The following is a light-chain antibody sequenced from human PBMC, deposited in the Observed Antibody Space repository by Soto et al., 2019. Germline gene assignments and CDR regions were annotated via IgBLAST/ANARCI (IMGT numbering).Light chain of an antibody. J-gene: IGKJ1*01. V-gene: IGKV3-20*01. CDR2: GAS. CDR1: QSVSSSY. CDR3: QQYGSSWT. Sequence: EIVLTQSPGTLSLSPGKRVTLSCRASQSVSSSYLAWYQQKPGQAPRLLIYGASSRATGMPDRFSGSGSGTDFTLTISRLEPEDFAVYYCQQYGSSWTCGQGTKVEIK.